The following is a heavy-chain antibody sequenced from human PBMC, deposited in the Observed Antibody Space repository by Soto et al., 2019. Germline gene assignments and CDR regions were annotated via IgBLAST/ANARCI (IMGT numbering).Heavy chain of an antibody. D-gene: IGHD3-3*01. Sequence: SETLSLTCTVAVDSSSRGDYYWNWIRQPPGKGLEWIGYIYYSGNTYFNPSLKSRLIISVDTSNNQFSLTVSSVTAADTAVYYCARAADRGSGYVNWFDSWGQGTLVTVSS. J-gene: IGHJ5*01. V-gene: IGHV4-30-4*01. CDR1: VDSSSRGDYY. CDR2: IYYSGNT. CDR3: ARAADRGSGYVNWFDS.